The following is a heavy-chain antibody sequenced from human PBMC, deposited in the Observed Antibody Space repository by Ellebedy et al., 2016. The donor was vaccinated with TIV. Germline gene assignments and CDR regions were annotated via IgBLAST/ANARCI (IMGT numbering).Heavy chain of an antibody. J-gene: IGHJ4*02. CDR1: GGSISSGDYY. CDR3: VSHTYYHKSGGLFSFDQ. D-gene: IGHD3-22*01. CDR2: IYYSGST. V-gene: IGHV4-30-4*01. Sequence: SETLSLXXTVSGGSISSGDYYWSWIRQPPGKGLEWIGYIYYSGSTYYNPSLKSRVTISVDTSKNQFSLKLSSVTAADTAVYYCVSHTYYHKSGGLFSFDQWGQGTLVTVSS.